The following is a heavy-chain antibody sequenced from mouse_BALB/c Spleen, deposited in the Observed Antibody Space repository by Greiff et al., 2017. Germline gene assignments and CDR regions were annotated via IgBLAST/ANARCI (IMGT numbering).Heavy chain of an antibody. CDR2: IYPGNSDT. J-gene: IGHJ3*01. CDR3: TRGSPYDYDGGFAY. V-gene: IGHV1-5*01. Sequence: VQLQQSGTVLARPGASVKMSCKASGYTFTSYWMHWVKQRPGQGLEWIGAIYPGNSDTSYNQKFKGKAKLTAVTSTSTAYMELSSLTNEDSAVYYCTRGSPYDYDGGFAYWGQGTLVTVSA. D-gene: IGHD2-4*01. CDR1: GYTFTSYW.